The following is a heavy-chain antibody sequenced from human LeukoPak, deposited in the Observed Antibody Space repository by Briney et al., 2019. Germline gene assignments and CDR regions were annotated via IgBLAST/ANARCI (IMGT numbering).Heavy chain of an antibody. CDR2: IYPGDSDT. CDR1: GYSFTTYW. CDR3: ARHAYGGKFVDY. J-gene: IGHJ4*02. V-gene: IGHV5-51*01. Sequence: GESLKISCKGSGYSFTTYWISWVRQMPGKGLEWMGIIYPGDSDTTYSPSFQGQVTISADTSINTAYLQWSSLKASDTAFYYCARHAYGGKFVDYWGQGTLVTVSS. D-gene: IGHD4-23*01.